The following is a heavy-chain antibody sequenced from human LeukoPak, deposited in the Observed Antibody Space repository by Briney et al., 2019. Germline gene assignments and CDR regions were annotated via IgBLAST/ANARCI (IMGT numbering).Heavy chain of an antibody. Sequence: PSETLSLTCAVSGGSISSSNWWSWVRQPPGKGLEWIGEIYHSGSTNYNPSLKSRVTISVDKSKNQFSLKLSSVTAADTAVYYCARDQGLSQWDWFDPWGQGTLVTVSS. CDR3: ARDQGLSQWDWFDP. CDR1: GGSISSSNW. V-gene: IGHV4-4*02. CDR2: IYHSGST. J-gene: IGHJ5*02. D-gene: IGHD6-19*01.